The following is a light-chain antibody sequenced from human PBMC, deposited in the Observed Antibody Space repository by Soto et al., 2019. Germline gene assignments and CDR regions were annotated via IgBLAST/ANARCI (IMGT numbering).Light chain of an antibody. V-gene: IGLV2-8*01. J-gene: IGLJ1*01. CDR3: SSPKV. Sequence: QSLLTQPPSASGPPGQSVTISCTGTSSDVGGYNYVSWYQQHPGKAPKLMIYEVSKRPSGVPDRFSGSKSGNTASLTVSGLQAEDEADYYCSSPKVFGTGTKVTVL. CDR2: EVS. CDR1: SSDVGGYNY.